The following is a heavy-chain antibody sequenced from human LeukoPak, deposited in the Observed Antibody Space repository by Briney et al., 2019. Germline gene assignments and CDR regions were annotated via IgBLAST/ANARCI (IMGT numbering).Heavy chain of an antibody. CDR3: ARHTIFCSFINCSPFDP. CDR1: GGSINSALYY. D-gene: IGHD3-3*01. V-gene: IGHV4-39*01. CDR2: VSHDGIT. Sequence: PSETLSLPCTDSGGSINSALYYWAGIRQTPEQQVEWIGSVSHDGITKYSPSLGGRVSLSADTSKNAFFMEVHSVTAADSAIYYCARHTIFCSFINCSPFDPWGQGTLVTVSS. J-gene: IGHJ5*02.